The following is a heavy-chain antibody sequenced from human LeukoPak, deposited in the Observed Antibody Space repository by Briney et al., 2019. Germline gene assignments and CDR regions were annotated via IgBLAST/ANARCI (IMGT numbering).Heavy chain of an antibody. V-gene: IGHV1-46*01. CDR1: GYTFTSYY. J-gene: IGHJ5*02. CDR3: ARGDGDYARFDP. CDR2: INPRDGST. D-gene: IGHD4-17*01. Sequence: ASVKVSCKASGYTFTSYYIHWVRQAPGQGLEWMGIINPRDGSTSYAQKYQGRVTMTRDTSTSTVYMELSSLRSEDTAVYYCARGDGDYARFDPWGQGTLVTVCS.